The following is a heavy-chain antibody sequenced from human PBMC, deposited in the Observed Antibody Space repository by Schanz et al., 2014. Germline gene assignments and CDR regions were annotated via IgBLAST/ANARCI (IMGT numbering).Heavy chain of an antibody. D-gene: IGHD1-1*01. Sequence: QLRVQESGPGLVKPSETLSLTCTVSGGSVRSNTYFWAWIRHPPGKGREWIGSISYGGSTYSNPSLKSRVTISGHPPGTHFSLNLTSVTAADSGIYYCASQLVMTSGQYFHHWGHGTLAIVSS. J-gene: IGHJ1*01. CDR3: ASQLVMTSGQYFHH. CDR1: GGSVRSNTYF. CDR2: ISYGGST. V-gene: IGHV4-39*02.